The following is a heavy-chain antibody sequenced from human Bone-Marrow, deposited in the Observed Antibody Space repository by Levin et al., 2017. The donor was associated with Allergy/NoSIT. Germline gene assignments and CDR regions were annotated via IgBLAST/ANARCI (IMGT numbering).Heavy chain of an antibody. CDR1: GLTFSSYG. Sequence: GESLKISCAASGLTFSSYGMHWVRQAPGKGLEWVAVISHDGSNKDYADSVKGRFTISRDNSKNTLYLQMNSLRAEDTAVYYCAKDRSSTWSLDYWGQGTLVTVSS. D-gene: IGHD6-13*01. J-gene: IGHJ4*02. CDR3: AKDRSSTWSLDY. CDR2: ISHDGSNK. V-gene: IGHV3-30*18.